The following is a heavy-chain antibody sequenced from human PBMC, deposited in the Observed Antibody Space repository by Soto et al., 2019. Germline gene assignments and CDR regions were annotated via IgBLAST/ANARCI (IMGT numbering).Heavy chain of an antibody. CDR1: GGSISSGGYY. CDR2: IYYSGST. Sequence: QVQLQESGPGLVKPSQTLSLTCTVSGGSISSGGYYWSWIRQHPGKGLEWIGYIYYSGSTYYNPSLKSRVTIAVDTSKNQCSLKLSSVTAADTAVYYCARVDGYDFRWFDPWGQGTLVTVSS. J-gene: IGHJ5*02. V-gene: IGHV4-31*03. D-gene: IGHD5-12*01. CDR3: ARVDGYDFRWFDP.